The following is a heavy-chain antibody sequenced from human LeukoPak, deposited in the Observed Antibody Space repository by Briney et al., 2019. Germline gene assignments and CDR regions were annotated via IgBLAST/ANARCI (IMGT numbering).Heavy chain of an antibody. CDR3: ATGYRGGYYPDY. D-gene: IGHD3-22*01. CDR2: FDPEDGET. V-gene: IGHV1-24*01. CDR1: GYTLTELS. J-gene: IGHJ4*02. Sequence: ASVKVSCKVSGYTLTELSMHWVRQAPGEGLEWMGGFDPEDGETIYAQKSQGRVTMTEDTSTDTAYMELSSLRSEDTAVYYCATGYRGGYYPDYWGQGTLVTVSS.